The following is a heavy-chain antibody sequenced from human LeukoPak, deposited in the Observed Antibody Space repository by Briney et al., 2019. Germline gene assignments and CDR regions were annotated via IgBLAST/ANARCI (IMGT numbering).Heavy chain of an antibody. CDR2: INPNSGGT. J-gene: IGHJ4*02. D-gene: IGHD6-13*01. CDR1: GYTFTVYY. Sequence: ASVTVSCKASGYTFTVYYMHWLRQAPGQGREWMGWINPNSGGTNYAQKFQGRVTMTRVTSISTAYMELSRLRSDDTAVYYCARDAGSTWYKDYWGQGTLVTVSS. CDR3: ARDAGSTWYKDY. V-gene: IGHV1-2*02.